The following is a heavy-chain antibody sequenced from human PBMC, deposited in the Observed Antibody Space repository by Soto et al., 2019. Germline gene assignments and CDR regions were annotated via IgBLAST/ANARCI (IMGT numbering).Heavy chain of an antibody. D-gene: IGHD1-26*01. CDR1: GYSFTSYW. J-gene: IGHJ4*02. V-gene: IGHV5-10-1*01. CDR2: IDPSDSYT. Sequence: EVQLVQSGAEVKKPGESLRISCKGSGYSFTSYWISWVRQMPGKGLEWMGRIDPSDSYTNYSPSFQGHVTISADKSITTAYLQWSSLKASDTAMYYCARHVMGARGWVDEPLWSQGTLVTVSS. CDR3: ARHVMGARGWVDEPL.